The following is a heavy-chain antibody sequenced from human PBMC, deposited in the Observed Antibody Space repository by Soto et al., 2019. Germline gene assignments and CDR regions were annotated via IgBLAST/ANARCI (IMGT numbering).Heavy chain of an antibody. J-gene: IGHJ4*02. CDR2: IYYSGST. CDR1: GGSISSYY. D-gene: IGHD3-10*01. V-gene: IGHV4-59*01. Sequence: SETLSLTCTVSGGSISSYYWSWIRQPPGKGLEWIGYIYYSGSTNYNPSLKSRVTISVDTSKNQFSLKLSSVTAADTAVYYCACSSLWFGELLLDYWGQGTLVTVS. CDR3: ACSSLWFGELLLDY.